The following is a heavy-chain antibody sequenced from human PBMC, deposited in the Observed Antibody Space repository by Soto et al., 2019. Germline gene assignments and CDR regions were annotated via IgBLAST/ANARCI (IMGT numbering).Heavy chain of an antibody. D-gene: IGHD2-2*02. Sequence: QVQLVESGGGVVQPGRSLRLSCAASGFTFSSYGMHWVRQAPGKGLEWVAVISYDGSNKYYADSVKGRFTISRDNSKNTLYLQMTSLRAEDTAVYYCAKDSVSQDIVVVPAAIVYMDVWGKGTTVTVSS. CDR2: ISYDGSNK. J-gene: IGHJ6*03. CDR1: GFTFSSYG. CDR3: AKDSVSQDIVVVPAAIVYMDV. V-gene: IGHV3-30*18.